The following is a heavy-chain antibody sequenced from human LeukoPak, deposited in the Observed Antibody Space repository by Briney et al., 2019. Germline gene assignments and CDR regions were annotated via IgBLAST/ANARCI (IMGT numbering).Heavy chain of an antibody. Sequence: GRSLRLSCAASGFTFDDYATHWVRQAPGKGLEWVSGISWNSGSIGYADSVKGRFTISRDNAKNSLYLQMNSLRAEDTALYYCAKDASDFMGALDYWGQGTLVTVSS. CDR3: AKDASDFMGALDY. V-gene: IGHV3-9*01. CDR1: GFTFDDYA. D-gene: IGHD1-26*01. J-gene: IGHJ4*02. CDR2: ISWNSGSI.